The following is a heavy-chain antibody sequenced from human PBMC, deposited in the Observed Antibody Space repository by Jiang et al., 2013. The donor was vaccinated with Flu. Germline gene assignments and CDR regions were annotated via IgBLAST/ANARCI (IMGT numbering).Heavy chain of an antibody. V-gene: IGHV1-2*06. CDR1: GYSFTAYF. CDR2: INPNSGDT. D-gene: IGHD3-22*01. J-gene: IGHJ4*02. CDR3: ARAHYYDSVAYYFDS. Sequence: SGAEVRKPGASVKVSCKASGYSFTAYFMHWVRQAPGQGLEWMGRINPNSGDTNSAQKFRGRVTMTRDTSISTAYMELNSLRSDDTAIYYCARAHYYDSVAYYFDSWGRGNPGHRLL.